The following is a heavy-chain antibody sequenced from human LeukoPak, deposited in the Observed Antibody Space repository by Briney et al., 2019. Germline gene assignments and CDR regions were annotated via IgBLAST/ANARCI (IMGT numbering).Heavy chain of an antibody. CDR3: ASTLGGYYDY. CDR2: IYYSGSI. CDR1: GGSISSYY. J-gene: IGHJ4*02. D-gene: IGHD2-15*01. Sequence: PSETLSLTCTVSGGSISSYYWGWIRQPPGKGLEWIGYIYYSGSINYNPSLKSRVTISVDTSKNRISLKLSSVTAADTAVYYCASTLGGYYDYWGQGTLVTVSS. V-gene: IGHV4-59*01.